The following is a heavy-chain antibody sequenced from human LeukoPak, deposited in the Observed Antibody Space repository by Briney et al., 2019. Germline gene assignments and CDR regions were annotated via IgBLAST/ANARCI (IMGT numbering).Heavy chain of an antibody. CDR1: GGSFSGYY. D-gene: IGHD4-17*01. Sequence: SETLSLTCAVYGGSFSGYYWSWIRQPPGKGLEWIGEINHSGSTNYNPSLKSRVTISVDTSKNQFSLKLSSVTAADTAVYYCARDKMVYGDQNYYYYYMDVWGKGTTVTISS. CDR2: INHSGST. V-gene: IGHV4-34*01. J-gene: IGHJ6*03. CDR3: ARDKMVYGDQNYYYYYMDV.